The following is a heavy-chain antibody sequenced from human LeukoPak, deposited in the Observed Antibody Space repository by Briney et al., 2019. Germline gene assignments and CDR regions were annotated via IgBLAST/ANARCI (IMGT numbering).Heavy chain of an antibody. CDR3: ASGPLSSSWYVDYFDY. CDR2: IYYRGST. Sequence: PSETLSLTCTVSGGSISSGDYYWSWIRQPPGKGLEWIGYIYYRGSTYYNPSLKSRVTISVDTSKNQCSLKLSSVTAADTAVYYCASGPLSSSWYVDYFDYWGQGTLVTVSS. V-gene: IGHV4-30-4*08. CDR1: GGSISSGDYY. J-gene: IGHJ4*02. D-gene: IGHD6-13*01.